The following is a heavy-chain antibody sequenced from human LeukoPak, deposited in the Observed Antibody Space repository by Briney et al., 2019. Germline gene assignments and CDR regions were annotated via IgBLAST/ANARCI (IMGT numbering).Heavy chain of an antibody. CDR2: INPNSGGT. J-gene: IGHJ4*02. Sequence: ASVKVSCKASGYTFTGYYMHWVRQAPGQGLEWMGWINPNSGGTNYAQKFQGRVTMTRDTSISTAYMELSRLRSDDTAVYYCAESKGRWLPPLHWDQGTLVTVSS. V-gene: IGHV1-2*02. CDR1: GYTFTGYY. D-gene: IGHD5-24*01. CDR3: AESKGRWLPPLH.